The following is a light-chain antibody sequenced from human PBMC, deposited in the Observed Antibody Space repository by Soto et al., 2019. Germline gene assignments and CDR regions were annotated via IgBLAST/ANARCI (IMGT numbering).Light chain of an antibody. CDR1: QSVSSN. Sequence: EIVMTQSPATLSVSPWESATISCRASQSVSSNLAWYQQKPGQAPRLLIYGASTRATGIPARFSGSGSGTEFTLTISSLQSEDFAVYYCQQYNNWPPFTFGPGTKVDIQ. CDR3: QQYNNWPPFT. J-gene: IGKJ3*01. V-gene: IGKV3-15*01. CDR2: GAS.